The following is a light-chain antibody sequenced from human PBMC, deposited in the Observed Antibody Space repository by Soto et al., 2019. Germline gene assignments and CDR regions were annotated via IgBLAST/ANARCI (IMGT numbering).Light chain of an antibody. CDR1: SSDVGGYNY. J-gene: IGLJ3*02. CDR2: EVT. CDR3: SSYAASNNFYFV. V-gene: IGLV2-8*01. Sequence: QSVLTQPPSASGSPGQSVTISCTGTSSDVGGYNYVSWYQQYTGRAPKLMIYEVTKRPSGVPDRFSGSKSGNTASLTVSGLQAEDEADYYCSSYAASNNFYFVFGGGTQLTVL.